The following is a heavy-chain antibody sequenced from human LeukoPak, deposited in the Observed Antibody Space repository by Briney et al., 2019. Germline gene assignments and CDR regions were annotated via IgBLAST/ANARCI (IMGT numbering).Heavy chain of an antibody. J-gene: IGHJ6*02. D-gene: IGHD3-10*01. Sequence: PGGSLRLPCAASGFTFSSYAMHWVRQAPGKGLEWVAVISYDGSNKYYADSVKGRFTISRDNSKNTLYLQMNSLRAEDTAVYYCAKNYYGSEGRYYYYGMDVWGQGTTVTVSS. V-gene: IGHV3-30-3*01. CDR3: AKNYYGSEGRYYYYGMDV. CDR1: GFTFSSYA. CDR2: ISYDGSNK.